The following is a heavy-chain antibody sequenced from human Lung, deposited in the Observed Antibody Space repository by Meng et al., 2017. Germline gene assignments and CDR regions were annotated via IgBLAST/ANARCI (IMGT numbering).Heavy chain of an antibody. V-gene: IGHV1-8*03. Sequence: ASVKVSCKASGYPFTTYDINWLRQATGQGLEWMGWMNPNSGHATYAPKFQGRVTLTRDTSISTAYMELSSLRSEDTALYYCARRFCTGGSCYSAIDYWGQGTLVTVSS. CDR2: MNPNSGHA. CDR1: GYPFTTYD. J-gene: IGHJ4*02. CDR3: ARRFCTGGSCYSAIDY. D-gene: IGHD2-15*01.